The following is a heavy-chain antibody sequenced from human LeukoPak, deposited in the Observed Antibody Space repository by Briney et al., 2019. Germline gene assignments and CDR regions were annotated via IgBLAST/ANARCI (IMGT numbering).Heavy chain of an antibody. CDR2: IKRETEAGTT. CDR1: GFTLSDAW. D-gene: IGHD3-9*01. J-gene: IGHJ4*02. CDR3: TTDRDFYDILNGLPGFDY. V-gene: IGHV3-15*01. Sequence: GGSLRLSCAASGFTLSDAWMSWVRQAPGKGLEWVGRIKRETEAGTTYYAAPVKGRFTISRDDSKNTLYLQMNSLTTEDTALYYCTTDRDFYDILNGLPGFDYWGQGTLVTVSS.